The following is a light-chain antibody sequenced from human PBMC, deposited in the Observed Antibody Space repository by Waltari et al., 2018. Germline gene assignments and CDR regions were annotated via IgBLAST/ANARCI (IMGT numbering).Light chain of an antibody. CDR1: SLRRYY. CDR3: HSRDSSSTRF. J-gene: IGLJ2*01. V-gene: IGLV3-19*01. Sequence: SSELTQDPTVSVALGQTVRITCQGDSLRRYYPRWYQQRPGQAPILVLYGQNSRPSGIPDRFSGSISGNTASLTITGAQAEDEADYYCHSRDSSSTRFFGGGTRLTV. CDR2: GQN.